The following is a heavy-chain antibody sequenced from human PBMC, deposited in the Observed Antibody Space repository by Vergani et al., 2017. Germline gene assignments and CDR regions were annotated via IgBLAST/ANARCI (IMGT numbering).Heavy chain of an antibody. CDR3: ARDFGEGCRSTSCSSGDDDAFDI. V-gene: IGHV4-39*07. J-gene: IGHJ3*02. Sequence: QLQLQESGPGLVKPSETLSLTCTVSGGSISSSSYYWGWIRQPPGKGLEWIGSIYYSGSTYYNPSLKSRVTISVDTSKNQFSLKLSSVTAADTAVYYCARDFGEGCRSTSCSSGDDDAFDIWGQGTMVTVSS. D-gene: IGHD2-2*01. CDR1: GGSISSSSYY. CDR2: IYYSGST.